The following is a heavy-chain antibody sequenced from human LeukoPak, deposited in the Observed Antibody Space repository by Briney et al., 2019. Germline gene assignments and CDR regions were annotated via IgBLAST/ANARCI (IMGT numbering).Heavy chain of an antibody. CDR1: GGSIRSGDYY. Sequence: SETLSLTCTVSGGSIRSGDYYWSWIRQPPGKGLEWIGYIYYSGSTYYNPSLKSRVTISVDTSKNQFSLKLSSVTAADTAVYYCASDTSLYDILTGYYRDREYYFDYWGQGTLVTVSS. CDR2: IYYSGST. CDR3: ASDTSLYDILTGYYRDREYYFDY. D-gene: IGHD3-9*01. V-gene: IGHV4-30-4*08. J-gene: IGHJ4*02.